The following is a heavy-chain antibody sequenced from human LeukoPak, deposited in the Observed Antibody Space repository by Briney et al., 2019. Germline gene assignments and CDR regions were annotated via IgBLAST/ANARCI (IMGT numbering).Heavy chain of an antibody. V-gene: IGHV3-23*01. Sequence: GGSLRLSCAASGFTFSSYAMSWVRQAPGKGLEWVSAISGGGGSTYYADSVKGRFTISRDNYKNTLYLQMNSLRAEDTAVYYCAKPVYGDYGVEPCYDYIIWGQGTLVTVSS. D-gene: IGHD4-17*01. CDR3: AKPVYGDYGVEPCYDYII. CDR2: ISGGGGST. CDR1: GFTFSSYA. J-gene: IGHJ4*02.